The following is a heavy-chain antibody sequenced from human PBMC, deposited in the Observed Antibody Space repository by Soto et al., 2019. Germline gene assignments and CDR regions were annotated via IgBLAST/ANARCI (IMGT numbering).Heavy chain of an antibody. D-gene: IGHD3-22*01. Sequence: ASVKVSCKASGYTFTSYGIHWVRQAPGQRLEWTGWINAGNGNTKYSEKFQGRVTITRDTSASTAYLELSSLRPEDTAVYYCARDPNDSSAYYHHYYYGMDVWGQGTTVTVSS. CDR3: ARDPNDSSAYYHHYYYGMDV. V-gene: IGHV1-3*01. CDR1: GYTFTSYG. CDR2: INAGNGNT. J-gene: IGHJ6*02.